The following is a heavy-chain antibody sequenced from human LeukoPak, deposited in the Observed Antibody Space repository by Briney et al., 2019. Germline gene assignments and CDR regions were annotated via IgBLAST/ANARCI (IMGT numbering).Heavy chain of an antibody. Sequence: GGSLRLSCAASGFTFSSYAMSWVRQAPGKGLEWVSAISGSGGSTYYADSVKGRFTISRDNSKNTLYLRMNSLRAEDTAVYYCAKMGSKILEWLRQKQYYFDYWGQGTLVTVSS. CDR2: ISGSGGST. J-gene: IGHJ4*02. V-gene: IGHV3-23*01. CDR3: AKMGSKILEWLRQKQYYFDY. CDR1: GFTFSSYA. D-gene: IGHD3-3*01.